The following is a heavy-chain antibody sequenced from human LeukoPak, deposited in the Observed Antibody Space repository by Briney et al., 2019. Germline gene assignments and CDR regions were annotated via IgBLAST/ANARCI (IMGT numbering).Heavy chain of an antibody. Sequence: GGSLRLSCEASGFSFISYAMSWVRQAPGKRPEWVSAVSGSAVSTHYADSVKGRFVVSKVNSKNTLYLQMSSLTVEDTAVYYCAKQSSSGWYASLDSWGQGALVIVSS. CDR3: AKQSSSGWYASLDS. D-gene: IGHD6-19*01. J-gene: IGHJ4*02. CDR2: VSGSAVST. V-gene: IGHV3-23*01. CDR1: GFSFISYA.